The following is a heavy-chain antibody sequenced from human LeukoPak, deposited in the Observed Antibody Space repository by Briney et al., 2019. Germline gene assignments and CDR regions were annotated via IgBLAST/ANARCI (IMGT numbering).Heavy chain of an antibody. CDR1: GGTFSSYA. Sequence: ASVKVSCKASGGTFSSYAISWVRQAPGQGLEWMGRIIPIFGTANYAQKFQGRVTITTDESTSTTYMELSSLRSEDTAVYYCARTRGYSGYDLSYWGQGTLVTVSS. V-gene: IGHV1-69*05. CDR2: IIPIFGTA. CDR3: ARTRGYSGYDLSY. J-gene: IGHJ4*02. D-gene: IGHD5-12*01.